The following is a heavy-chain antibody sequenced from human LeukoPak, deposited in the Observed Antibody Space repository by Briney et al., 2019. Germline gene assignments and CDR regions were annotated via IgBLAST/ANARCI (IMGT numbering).Heavy chain of an antibody. CDR2: INPNTGDK. Sequence: ASVKVSCKASGYTFNGYYMHWVRQAPGQGLEWMGWINPNTGDKNYAQKFQGRVTMTRDTSISTAYMELSRLRSDDTAVYYCARGRLLGLGDYWGQGTLVTVSS. V-gene: IGHV1-2*02. J-gene: IGHJ4*02. CDR1: GYTFNGYY. CDR3: ARGRLLGLGDY. D-gene: IGHD3-22*01.